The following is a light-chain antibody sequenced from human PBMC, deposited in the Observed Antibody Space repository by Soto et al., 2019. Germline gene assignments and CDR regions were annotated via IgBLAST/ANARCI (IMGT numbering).Light chain of an antibody. V-gene: IGKV3-15*01. CDR1: QSVSNN. CDR2: GSS. CDR3: LQYNNWPPIT. J-gene: IGKJ5*01. Sequence: EVVMTQSPATLSVSPGERATLSCRASQSVSNNLAWYQQKPGQAPRLLVYGSSSRATDIPARFSGSGSGTDFTLTISSLQSEDFAVYYCLQYNNWPPITFGQGTRPEIK.